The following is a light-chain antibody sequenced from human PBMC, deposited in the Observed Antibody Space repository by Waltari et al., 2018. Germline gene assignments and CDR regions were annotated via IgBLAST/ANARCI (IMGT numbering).Light chain of an antibody. J-gene: IGLJ3*02. CDR3: LSADISGTYWV. Sequence: SYELTQPPSVSVSLGQMARITCAGEALPKKYAYCYQQKAGQVPVLVIYKDHERPSGIPERFSGSSSGTMDTLTISGVQAEDEADYYCLSADISGTYWVFGGGTKLTVL. CDR2: KDH. V-gene: IGLV3-16*01. CDR1: ALPKKY.